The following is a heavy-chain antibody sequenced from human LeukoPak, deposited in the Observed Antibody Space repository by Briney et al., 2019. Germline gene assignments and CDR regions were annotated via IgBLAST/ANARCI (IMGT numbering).Heavy chain of an antibody. CDR1: GFTFSSYA. CDR3: ASPFDY. V-gene: IGHV3-48*04. J-gene: IGHJ4*02. CDR2: ISSSSTTI. Sequence: GGSLRLSCAASGFTFSSYAMSWVRQAPGKGLEWLSYISSSSTTIFYADSVKGRFTISRDNAKNSLYLQMNSLRAEDTAVYYCASPFDYWGQGTLVTVSS.